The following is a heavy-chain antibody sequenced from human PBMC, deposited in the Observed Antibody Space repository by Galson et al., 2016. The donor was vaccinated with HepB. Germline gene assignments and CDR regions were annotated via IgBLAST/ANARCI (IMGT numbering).Heavy chain of an antibody. CDR3: AKGGMLIPRFDY. J-gene: IGHJ4*02. Sequence: SLRLSCAASGFTFSSYAMSWVRQAPGKGLEWVSTISGSGATTYVADSVKGRFTMSRDNSKNTVYLQMNSLRAGDTAVYYCAKGGMLIPRFDYWGQGTLVTVSS. V-gene: IGHV3-23*01. D-gene: IGHD3-16*01. CDR1: GFTFSSYA. CDR2: ISGSGATT.